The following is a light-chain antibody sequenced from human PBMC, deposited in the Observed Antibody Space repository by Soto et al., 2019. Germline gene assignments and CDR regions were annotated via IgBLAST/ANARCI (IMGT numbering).Light chain of an antibody. CDR2: KAS. CDR3: QQYYGYWT. CDR1: QSISSW. Sequence: DIQMTQSPSTLSASVGDRVIITCRASQSISSWLAWYQQKPGKAPKLLVYKASSLESGVPLRFSGSGSGTEFTLTITSLQPDDFATYYCQQYYGYWTFGQGTKVEIK. V-gene: IGKV1-5*03. J-gene: IGKJ1*01.